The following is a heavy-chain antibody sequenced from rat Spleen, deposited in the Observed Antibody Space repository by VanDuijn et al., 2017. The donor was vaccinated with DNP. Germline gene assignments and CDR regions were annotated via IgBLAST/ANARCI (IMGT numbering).Heavy chain of an antibody. V-gene: IGHV5-31*01. CDR3: ARKAYTGAMDA. CDR1: GFTFNKYW. D-gene: IGHD4-1*01. J-gene: IGHJ4*01. CDR2: IANSGGGT. Sequence: EVQLVESGGDLVQPGRSLKLSCVASGFTFNKYWMTWIRQVPGKGLEWVASIANSGGGTFYRDSVKGRFTISRDNAADTVYLQMNSLRSEDTATYYCARKAYTGAMDAWGQGTSVTVSS.